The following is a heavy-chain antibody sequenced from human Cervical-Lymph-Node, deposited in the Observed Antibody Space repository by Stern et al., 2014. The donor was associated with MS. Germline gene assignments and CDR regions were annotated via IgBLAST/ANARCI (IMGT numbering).Heavy chain of an antibody. CDR1: GYTFTDYY. Sequence: DQLVESGAEVKKPGASVTVSCKPSGYTFTDYYIHWLRQAPGQGPEWMGRISPKNGDTNYAPRFQGRVTMTRDTSISIVYLEVTRLRFDDTAVYYCAENMDVWGQGTTVTVSS. CDR2: ISPKNGDT. J-gene: IGHJ6*02. V-gene: IGHV1-2*02. CDR3: AENMDV.